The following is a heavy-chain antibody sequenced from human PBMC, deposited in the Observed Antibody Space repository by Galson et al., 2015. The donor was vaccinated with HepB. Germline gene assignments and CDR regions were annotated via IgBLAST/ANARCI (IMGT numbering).Heavy chain of an antibody. V-gene: IGHV3-21*01. J-gene: IGHJ5*02. CDR3: ARDWGIAVAGTWWFDP. CDR1: GFSFSTYG. CDR2: ISSTSNYI. D-gene: IGHD6-19*01. Sequence: SLRLSCAGSGFSFSTYGMNWVRQAPGKGLEWVSSISSTSNYIYYADSVKDRFTISRDNAKNSLFLQMNGLRAEDTAVYYCARDWGIAVAGTWWFDPWGQGTLVTVSS.